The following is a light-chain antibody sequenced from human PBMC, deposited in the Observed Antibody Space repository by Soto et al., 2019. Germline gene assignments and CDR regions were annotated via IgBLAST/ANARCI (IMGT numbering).Light chain of an antibody. CDR2: WAS. Sequence: DIVMTQSPDSLAVSLGERATINCKSSQSVLYNSNNKNYLAWYQQEPGQRPKLLIYWASTRESGVPDRFSGSGSGTDFTLTISSLQAEDVAVYYCQQYYSTPLTFGGGTKVEIK. CDR3: QQYYSTPLT. J-gene: IGKJ4*01. CDR1: QSVLYNSNNKNY. V-gene: IGKV4-1*01.